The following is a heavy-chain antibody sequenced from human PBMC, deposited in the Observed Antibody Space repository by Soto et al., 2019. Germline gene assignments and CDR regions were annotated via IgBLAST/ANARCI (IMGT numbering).Heavy chain of an antibody. CDR2: ISSSSSYI. D-gene: IGHD6-19*01. Sequence: KTGGSLRLSCAASGFTFSSYSMNWVRQAPGKGLEWVSSISSSSSYIYYADSVKGRFTISRDNAKNSLYLQMNSLRAEDTAVYYCARSSGWSDPGDYGMDVWGQGTTVTVSS. CDR1: GFTFSSYS. V-gene: IGHV3-21*01. J-gene: IGHJ6*02. CDR3: ARSSGWSDPGDYGMDV.